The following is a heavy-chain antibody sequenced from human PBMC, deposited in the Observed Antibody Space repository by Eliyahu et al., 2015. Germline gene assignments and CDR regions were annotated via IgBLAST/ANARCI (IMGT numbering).Heavy chain of an antibody. CDR2: MNHDSGNT. Sequence: QVQLVQSGAEMKKPGASVKVSCKASGDTFSGXDINWVRQAPGQGLEWMGWMNHDSGNTGAAQKFQGRVIMTRDTSTSTAYMELNSLRSEDTAVYYCARGLSCSSRWTICLYYFDYWGQGTLVTVSS. J-gene: IGHJ4*02. CDR1: GDTFSGXD. D-gene: IGHD2-2*01. CDR3: ARGLSCSSRWTICLYYFDY. V-gene: IGHV1-8*01.